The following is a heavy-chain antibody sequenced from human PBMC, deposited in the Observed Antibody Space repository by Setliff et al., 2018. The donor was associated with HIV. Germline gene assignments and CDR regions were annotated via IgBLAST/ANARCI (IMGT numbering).Heavy chain of an antibody. J-gene: IGHJ6*02. CDR2: MNPNSGNT. CDR1: GYTFTSYD. CDR3: ASSWSRVPYYGMDV. V-gene: IGHV1-8*01. Sequence: ASVKVSCKASGYTFTSYDINWVRQATGQGLEWMGWMNPNSGNTGYAQKFQGRVTMTTDTSTSTAYMELRSLRSDDTAVYYCASSWSRVPYYGMDVWGQGTTVTVSS. D-gene: IGHD6-13*01.